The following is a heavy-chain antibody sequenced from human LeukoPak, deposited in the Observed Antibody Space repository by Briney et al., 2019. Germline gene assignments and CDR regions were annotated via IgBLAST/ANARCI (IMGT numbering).Heavy chain of an antibody. CDR3: AKDPDHYYDSSGYSP. J-gene: IGHJ5*02. V-gene: IGHV3-30*18. CDR2: ISYDGSNK. CDR1: GFTFDDYA. Sequence: GGSLRLSCAASGFTFDDYAMHWVRQAPGKGLEWVAVISYDGSNKYYADSVKGRFTISRDNSKNTLYLQMNSLRAEDTAVYYCAKDPDHYYDSSGYSPWGQGTLVTVSS. D-gene: IGHD3-22*01.